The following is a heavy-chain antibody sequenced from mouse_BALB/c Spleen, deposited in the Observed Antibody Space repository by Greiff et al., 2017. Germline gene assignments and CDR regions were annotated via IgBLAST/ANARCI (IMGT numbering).Heavy chain of an antibody. D-gene: IGHD2-14*01. Sequence: EVQLQESGPGLVKPSQSLSLTCTVTGYSITSDYAWNWIRQFPGNKLEWMGYISYSGSTSYNPSLKSRISITRDTSKNQFFLQLNSVTTEDTATYYCARAYYRYGGVPFDYWGQGTTLTVSS. CDR3: ARAYYRYGGVPFDY. V-gene: IGHV3-2*02. CDR1: GYSITSDYA. J-gene: IGHJ2*01. CDR2: ISYSGST.